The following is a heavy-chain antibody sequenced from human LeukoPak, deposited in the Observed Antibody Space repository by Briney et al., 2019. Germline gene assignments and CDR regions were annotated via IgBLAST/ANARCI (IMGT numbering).Heavy chain of an antibody. CDR1: GGSVSSGSYY. CDR3: ARATKPLPFDY. CDR2: IYYSGST. J-gene: IGHJ4*02. Sequence: PSETLSLTCTVSGGSVSSGSYYWSWIRQPPGKGLEWIGYIYYSGSTNYNPSLKSRVTISVDTSKNQFSLKLSSVTAADTAVYYCARATKPLPFDYWGQGNLVTVSS. V-gene: IGHV4-61*01. D-gene: IGHD1-14*01.